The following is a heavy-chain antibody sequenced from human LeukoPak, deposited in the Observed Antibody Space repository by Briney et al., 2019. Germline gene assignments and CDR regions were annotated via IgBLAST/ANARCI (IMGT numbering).Heavy chain of an antibody. CDR2: INWNGGST. Sequence: GGALRLSWAGSGFTLDDYRMRWFGQAPGKGLEWVCGINWNGGSTGFADSVKGRFTISRDNAQNSLYLQMNSLRAEDTALYYCARGRRGVDSPFDYWGQGTLVTVSS. V-gene: IGHV3-20*04. D-gene: IGHD2-8*02. J-gene: IGHJ4*02. CDR1: GFTLDDYR. CDR3: ARGRRGVDSPFDY.